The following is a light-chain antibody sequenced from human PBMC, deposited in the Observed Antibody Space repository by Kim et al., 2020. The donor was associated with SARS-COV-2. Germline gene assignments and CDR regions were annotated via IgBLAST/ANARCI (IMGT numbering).Light chain of an antibody. V-gene: IGLV2-23*02. CDR3: YLFAGSSTPLVL. CDR2: EVF. Sequence: QSALTQPASVSGSPGQQITISCTGTSSDVGRYNLVSCYQQHPGKAPKLVIYEVFERPSGISNRFSGSKAGDTASLTITGLQAEDEACYYCYLFAGSSTPLVLFGGGTQLTVL. CDR1: SSDVGRYNL. J-gene: IGLJ2*01.